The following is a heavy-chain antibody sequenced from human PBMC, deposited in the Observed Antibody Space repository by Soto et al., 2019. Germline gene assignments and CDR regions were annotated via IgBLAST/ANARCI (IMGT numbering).Heavy chain of an antibody. CDR2: INAGNGNT. CDR1: GYTFTSYA. Sequence: ASVKVSCKASGYTFTSYAMHWVRQAPGQRLERMGWINAGNGNTKYSQKFQGRVTITRDTSASTAYMELSSLRSEDTAVYYCARAFSFSPTDSSSWYFGYWGQGTLVTVSS. D-gene: IGHD6-13*01. J-gene: IGHJ4*02. CDR3: ARAFSFSPTDSSSWYFGY. V-gene: IGHV1-3*01.